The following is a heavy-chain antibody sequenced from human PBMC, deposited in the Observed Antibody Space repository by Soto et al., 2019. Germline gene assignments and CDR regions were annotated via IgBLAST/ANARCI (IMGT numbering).Heavy chain of an antibody. V-gene: IGHV3-23*01. CDR1: GFTFSSYA. CDR2: ISGSGGST. CDR3: ATGRGVNFFYGMDI. Sequence: EVQLLESGGGLVQPGGSLRLSCAASGFTFSSYAMSWVRQAPGKGLEWVSAISGSGGSTYYADSVKGRFTISRDNSTKTQYLQMNSLRAEDTAVYYCATGRGVNFFYGMDIWGQGTTVTVSS. D-gene: IGHD3-10*01. J-gene: IGHJ6*02.